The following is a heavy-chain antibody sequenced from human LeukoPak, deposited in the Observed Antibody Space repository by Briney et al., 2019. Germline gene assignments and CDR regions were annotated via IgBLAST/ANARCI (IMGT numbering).Heavy chain of an antibody. CDR2: ISSSSSYI. J-gene: IGHJ4*02. CDR3: ARVKTGYFDWLLSLDY. D-gene: IGHD3-9*01. CDR1: GFTFSSYS. Sequence: GRSLRLSCAASGFTFSSYSMNWVRQAPGKGLEWVSSISSSSSYIYYADSVKGRFTISRDNAKNSLYLQMNSLRAEDTAVYYCARVKTGYFDWLLSLDYWGQGTLVTVSS. V-gene: IGHV3-21*01.